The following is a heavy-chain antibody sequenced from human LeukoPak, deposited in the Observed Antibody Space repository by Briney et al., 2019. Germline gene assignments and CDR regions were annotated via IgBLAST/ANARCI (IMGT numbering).Heavy chain of an antibody. D-gene: IGHD6-13*01. CDR3: ARGEIIAAAGQDNWFDP. J-gene: IGHJ5*02. V-gene: IGHV3-21*01. Sequence: PGGSLRLSCAASGFTFSSYSMNWVRQAPGRGLEWVSSISSSSSYIYYADSVKGRFTISRDNAKNSLYLQMNSLRAEDTAVYYCARGEIIAAAGQDNWFDPWGQGTLVTVSS. CDR1: GFTFSSYS. CDR2: ISSSSSYI.